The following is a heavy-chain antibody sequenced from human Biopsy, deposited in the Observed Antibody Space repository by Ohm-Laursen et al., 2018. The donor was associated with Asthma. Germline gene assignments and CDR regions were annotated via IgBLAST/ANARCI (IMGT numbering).Heavy chain of an antibody. V-gene: IGHV1-24*01. CDR1: GYSLTDLS. Sequence: ASVKVSCKFSGYSLTDLSMHWVRQAPGQGLKWMGGHDHEEGGTVNARRFQGRVTMTEDTSTDTAYMELSSLSSDDTAVYYCASDFPKDYVRYNFQFWGQGTLVTVSS. D-gene: IGHD4-17*01. J-gene: IGHJ4*02. CDR3: ASDFPKDYVRYNFQF. CDR2: HDHEEGGT.